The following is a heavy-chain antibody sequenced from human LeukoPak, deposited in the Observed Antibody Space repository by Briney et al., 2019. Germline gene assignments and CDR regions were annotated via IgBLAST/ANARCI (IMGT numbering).Heavy chain of an antibody. Sequence: KPSETLSLTCTVSGGSISSSNFYWGWIRQPPGKGLEWIGSIYYSGSTYYNPSLKSRVTISVDTSKNQFSLKLSSVTAADTAVYYCARGSYSSSHYYYYMDVWGKGTTVTVSS. CDR1: GGSISSSNFY. CDR2: IYYSGST. CDR3: ARGSYSSSHYYYYMDV. V-gene: IGHV4-39*07. J-gene: IGHJ6*03. D-gene: IGHD6-6*01.